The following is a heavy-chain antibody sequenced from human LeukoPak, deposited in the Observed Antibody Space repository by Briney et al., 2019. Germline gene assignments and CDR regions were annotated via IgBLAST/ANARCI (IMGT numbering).Heavy chain of an antibody. J-gene: IGHJ6*04. CDR1: VYTFDNDN. V-gene: IGHV1-8*01. CDR2: MNPRTGFA. D-gene: IGHD4-11*01. CDR3: ARGGIRDSNNVNYLYMDV. Sequence: ASVKVSCKASVYTFDNDNVYWVRQATGKGLEWMGWMNPRTGFAGYAQKFQDRVNMTRNTFITTAYMELTSLRSEDTAVYFCARGGIRDSNNVNYLYMDVWGKGTTVIVSS.